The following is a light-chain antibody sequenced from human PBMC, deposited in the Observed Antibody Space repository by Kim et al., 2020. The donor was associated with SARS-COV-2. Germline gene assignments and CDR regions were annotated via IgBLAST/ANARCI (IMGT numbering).Light chain of an antibody. CDR1: KLGEKY. CDR2: QDT. J-gene: IGLJ2*01. V-gene: IGLV3-1*01. Sequence: VSPGQTASITCSGDKLGEKYACWYQQKPGQSPVLVIYQDTKRPSGIPERFSGSNSGNTATLTISGTQAMDEADYYCQTWDSITVVFGGGTKLTVL. CDR3: QTWDSITVV.